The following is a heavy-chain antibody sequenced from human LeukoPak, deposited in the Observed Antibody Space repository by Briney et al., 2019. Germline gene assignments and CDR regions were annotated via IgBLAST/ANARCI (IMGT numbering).Heavy chain of an antibody. J-gene: IGHJ4*02. V-gene: IGHV3-21*04. D-gene: IGHD6-6*01. Sequence: GGSLRLSCAASGFTFSSYSMNWVRQAPGKGLEWVSSISSSSSYIYYADSVRGRFTISRDNAKNSLYLQMNSLRAEDTAVYYCARHRSSWLIDYWGQGTLVTVSS. CDR1: GFTFSSYS. CDR3: ARHRSSWLIDY. CDR2: ISSSSSYI.